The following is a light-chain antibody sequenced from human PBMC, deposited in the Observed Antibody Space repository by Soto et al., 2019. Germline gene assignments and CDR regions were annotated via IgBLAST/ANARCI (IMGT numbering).Light chain of an antibody. V-gene: IGKV1-39*01. Sequence: DIQMTESPSSLSASVGDRVTITCRASQSITNYLNWYQQKPGRGPKLLIYIASSLQSGVPSRFSGSGSGTDFTLTISSLQPEDFATYYCQQTYSFPRTFGQGTKVDIK. CDR3: QQTYSFPRT. CDR1: QSITNY. J-gene: IGKJ1*01. CDR2: IAS.